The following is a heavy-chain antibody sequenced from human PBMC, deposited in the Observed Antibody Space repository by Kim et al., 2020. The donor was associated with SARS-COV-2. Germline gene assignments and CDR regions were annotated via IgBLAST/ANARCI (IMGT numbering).Heavy chain of an antibody. V-gene: IGHV3-21*01. CDR2: ISSSNYI. Sequence: GGSLRLSCAASGFTFSSYSMNWVRQAPGKGLEWVSSISSSNYIYYADSVKGRFTISRDNAKNSLYLQMNSLRAEDTAVYYCARANPYYDILTGYYPGAFDIWGQGTMVTVSS. D-gene: IGHD3-9*01. CDR1: GFTFSSYS. CDR3: ARANPYYDILTGYYPGAFDI. J-gene: IGHJ3*02.